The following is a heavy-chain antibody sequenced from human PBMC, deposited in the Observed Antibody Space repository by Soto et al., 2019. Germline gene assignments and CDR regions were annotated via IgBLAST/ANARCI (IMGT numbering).Heavy chain of an antibody. V-gene: IGHV3-23*01. J-gene: IGHJ4*02. CDR1: GFTFSSYA. Sequence: GGSLRLSCAASGFTFSSYAMSWVRQAPGQGLEWVSTISTSGGSTYYADSVKGRFTISRDKSKNTLYLQMNSLRAEDTAVYYYAKDREYYSDSSGYYPDYWGQGT. D-gene: IGHD3-22*01. CDR2: ISTSGGST. CDR3: AKDREYYSDSSGYYPDY.